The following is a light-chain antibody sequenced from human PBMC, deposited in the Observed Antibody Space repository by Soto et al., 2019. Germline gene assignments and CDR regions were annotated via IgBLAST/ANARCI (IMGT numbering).Light chain of an antibody. Sequence: EIVLTQSPGTLSVSPGERANLSCRASQSVSTNLAWFQQKPGQAPRLLIYGASTRATGIPARFSGSGSGTEFTLTINRLQYEDLAVYYCQQSNNWPYTFGQGTKLEV. CDR2: GAS. CDR1: QSVSTN. V-gene: IGKV3-15*01. J-gene: IGKJ2*01. CDR3: QQSNNWPYT.